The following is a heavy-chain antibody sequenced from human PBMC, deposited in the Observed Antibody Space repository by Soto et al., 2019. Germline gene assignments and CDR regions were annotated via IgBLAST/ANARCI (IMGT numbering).Heavy chain of an antibody. CDR1: GYTFTSYD. CDR2: MNPNSGNT. CDR3: AGGTGDYDSPAFDI. V-gene: IGHV1-8*01. J-gene: IGHJ3*02. Sequence: QVQLVQSGAEVKKPGASVKVSCKASGYTFTSYDINWVRQATGQGLEWMGWMNPNSGNTGYAQKFQGRVTMTRNTSISTAHMELRSLRSEDTAVYYCAGGTGDYDSPAFDIWGQGTMVTVSS. D-gene: IGHD4-17*01.